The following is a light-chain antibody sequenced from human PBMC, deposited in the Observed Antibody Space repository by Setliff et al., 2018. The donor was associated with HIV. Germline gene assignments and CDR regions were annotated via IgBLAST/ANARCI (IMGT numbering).Light chain of an antibody. V-gene: IGLV2-14*01. J-gene: IGLJ1*01. Sequence: QSVLTQPASVSGSPGRSITISCTGTSSDVGGYNYVSWYQQHPGKAPKLMIFEVNNRPSGVSNRFSGSKSGNTASLTISGLQSEDEADYYCCSYAGSPLYVFGTGTKVTVL. CDR2: EVN. CDR1: SSDVGGYNY. CDR3: CSYAGSPLYV.